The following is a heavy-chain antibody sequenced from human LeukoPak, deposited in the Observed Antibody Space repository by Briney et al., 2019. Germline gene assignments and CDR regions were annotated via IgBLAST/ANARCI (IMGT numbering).Heavy chain of an antibody. CDR3: AREGDGYKGAVDY. Sequence: SVKASCKASGGTFSSYAISWVRQAPGQGLEWMGGIIPIFGTANYAQKFQGRVTITADESTSTAYMELSSLRSEDTAVYYCAREGDGYKGAVDYWGQGTLVTVSS. CDR2: IIPIFGTA. V-gene: IGHV1-69*13. CDR1: GGTFSSYA. J-gene: IGHJ4*02. D-gene: IGHD5-24*01.